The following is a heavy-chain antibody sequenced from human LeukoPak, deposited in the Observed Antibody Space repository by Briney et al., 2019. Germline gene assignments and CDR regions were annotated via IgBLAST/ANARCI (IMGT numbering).Heavy chain of an antibody. CDR3: AKDIRSWYYYDSSGYLNYYCYYMDV. D-gene: IGHD3-22*01. V-gene: IGHV3-48*03. J-gene: IGHJ6*03. CDR1: GFTFSSYE. Sequence: GGSLRLSCAASGFTFSSYEMNWVRQAPGKGLEWVSYISSSGSTIYYADSVKGRFTISRDNAKNSLYLQMNSLRAEDTALYYCAKDIRSWYYYDSSGYLNYYCYYMDVWGKGTTVTISS. CDR2: ISSSGSTI.